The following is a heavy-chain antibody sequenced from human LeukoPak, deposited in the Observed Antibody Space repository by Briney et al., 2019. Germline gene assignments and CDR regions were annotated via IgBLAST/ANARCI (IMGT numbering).Heavy chain of an antibody. J-gene: IGHJ4*02. CDR1: GFTFRRHA. Sequence: PGRSLRLPCAASGFTFRRHAMHWVRQAPGKGLEWVAVISYDGSTKYYADSVKGRFTISRDNSKNTLYLQMNSLRAEDTAVYYCAREYSSSSCFDYWGQGTLVTVSS. CDR3: AREYSSSSCFDY. CDR2: ISYDGSTK. D-gene: IGHD6-6*01. V-gene: IGHV3-30*03.